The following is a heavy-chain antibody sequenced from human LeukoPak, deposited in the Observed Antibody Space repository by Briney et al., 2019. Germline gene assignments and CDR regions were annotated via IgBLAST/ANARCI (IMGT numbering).Heavy chain of an antibody. D-gene: IGHD1-1*01. CDR2: IYHSATT. J-gene: IGHJ4*02. CDR1: GYSINSGFY. Sequence: PSETLSLTCTVSGYSINSGFYWGWLRQPPGKGLEWIGNIYHSATTHYNSSLKSRVTISEDTSKNQLSLKLSSVTAADTAVYYCARAVGLTQGGTFDYWGQGTLVTVSS. V-gene: IGHV4-38-2*02. CDR3: ARAVGLTQGGTFDY.